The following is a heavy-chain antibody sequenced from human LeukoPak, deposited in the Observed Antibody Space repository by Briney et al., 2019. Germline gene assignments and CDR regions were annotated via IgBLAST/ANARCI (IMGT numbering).Heavy chain of an antibody. Sequence: PSETLSLTCTVSGGSISSYYWSWIRQPPGKGLEWIGYIYYSGSTNYNPSLKSRVTISVDTSKNQFSLKLSSVTAADTAVYYCARDRYSSSYGVLDYWGQGTLVTVSS. V-gene: IGHV4-59*01. CDR3: ARDRYSSSYGVLDY. J-gene: IGHJ4*02. D-gene: IGHD6-13*01. CDR1: GGSISSYY. CDR2: IYYSGST.